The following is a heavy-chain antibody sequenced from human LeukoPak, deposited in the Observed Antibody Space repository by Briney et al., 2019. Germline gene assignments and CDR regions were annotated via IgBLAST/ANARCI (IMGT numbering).Heavy chain of an antibody. D-gene: IGHD6-19*01. CDR2: INPNSGGT. Sequence: ASVKVSCKASGYTFTGYYMHWVRQAPGQGLEWMGWINPNSGGTNYAQKFQGRVNMTRDTSISTAYMELSRLRSDDTAVYYCARVLIPGLYSSGWWGQGTLVTVSS. J-gene: IGHJ4*02. V-gene: IGHV1-2*02. CDR3: ARVLIPGLYSSGW. CDR1: GYTFTGYY.